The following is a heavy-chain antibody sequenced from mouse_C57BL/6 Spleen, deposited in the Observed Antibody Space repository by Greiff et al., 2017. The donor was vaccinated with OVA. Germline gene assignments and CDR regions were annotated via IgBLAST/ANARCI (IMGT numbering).Heavy chain of an antibody. CDR2: ISYSGST. D-gene: IGHD1-1*01. Sequence: EVKLVESGPGMVKPSQSLSLTCTVTGYSITSGYDWHWIRHFPGNKLEWMGYISYSGSTNYNPSLKSRISITHDTSKNHFFLKLNSVTTEDTATYYCARGGYYGSSYYFDYWGQGTTLTVSS. J-gene: IGHJ2*01. V-gene: IGHV3-1*01. CDR1: GYSITSGYD. CDR3: ARGGYYGSSYYFDY.